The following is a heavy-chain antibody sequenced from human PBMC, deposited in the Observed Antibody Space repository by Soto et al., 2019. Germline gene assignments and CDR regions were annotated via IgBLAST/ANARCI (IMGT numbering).Heavy chain of an antibody. CDR1: GGSISSGGYS. V-gene: IGHV4-30-2*01. CDR3: ARARGNWGLSGMDV. CDR2: IYHSGST. Sequence: PSETLSLTCAVSGGSISSGGYSWSWIRQPPGKGLEWIGYIYHSGSTSYNPSLKSRVTISVDRSKNQFSLKLSSVTAADTAVYYCARARGNWGLSGMDVWGQGTTVTVSS. J-gene: IGHJ6*02. D-gene: IGHD7-27*01.